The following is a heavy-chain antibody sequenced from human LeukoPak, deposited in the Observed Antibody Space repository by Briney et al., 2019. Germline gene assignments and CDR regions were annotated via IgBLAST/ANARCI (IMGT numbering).Heavy chain of an antibody. CDR2: ISYDGSNK. Sequence: GGSLRLSCAASGFIFSSYALHWVRQAPGKGLEWVALISYDGSNKYYADSVKGRFTISRDNSKNTLWLQMNSLRAEDTAVYYCAKDLEKYSGSYLGAFDIWGQGTMVTVSS. CDR1: GFIFSSYA. V-gene: IGHV3-30*04. D-gene: IGHD1-26*01. CDR3: AKDLEKYSGSYLGAFDI. J-gene: IGHJ3*02.